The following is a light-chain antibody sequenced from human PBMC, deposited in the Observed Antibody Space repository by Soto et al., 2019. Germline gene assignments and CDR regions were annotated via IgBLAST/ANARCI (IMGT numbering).Light chain of an antibody. Sequence: IQITQSPSTLSASVGDRVTITCRASQSISDRLAWYQQKPGKAPKVLIYKASSLKSGVPSRFSGSGSGTEFTLTISSLQPDDFATYYCQHYNSYSVAFGQGTKVDIK. CDR3: QHYNSYSVA. CDR1: QSISDR. V-gene: IGKV1-5*03. CDR2: KAS. J-gene: IGKJ1*01.